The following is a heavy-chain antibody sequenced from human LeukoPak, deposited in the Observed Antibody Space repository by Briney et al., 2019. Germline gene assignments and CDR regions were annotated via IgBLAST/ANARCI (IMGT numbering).Heavy chain of an antibody. Sequence: PGGSLRLSCAASGFTVSTNYMICVRQAPGKGLEWVSDIYSDGTTHYADSVQGRSTISRDNSKNTLYLQMNNLRAEDTAVYYCARAPYSSTWYLDYWGQGTLVTVSS. J-gene: IGHJ4*02. CDR1: GFTVSTNY. CDR3: ARAPYSSTWYLDY. D-gene: IGHD6-13*01. CDR2: IYSDGTT. V-gene: IGHV3-66*01.